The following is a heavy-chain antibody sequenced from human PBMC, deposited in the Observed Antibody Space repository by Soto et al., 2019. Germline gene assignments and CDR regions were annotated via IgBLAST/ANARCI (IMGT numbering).Heavy chain of an antibody. Sequence: ASVKVSCKASGYTFTSYAMHWVRQAPGQRLEWMGWINAGNGNTKYSQKFQGRVTITRDTSTSTAYMELRSLRSEDTAVYYCARDEYNWNYYYYYGMDVWGQGTTVTVSS. J-gene: IGHJ6*02. CDR1: GYTFTSYA. CDR3: ARDEYNWNYYYYYGMDV. V-gene: IGHV1-3*01. CDR2: INAGNGNT. D-gene: IGHD1-20*01.